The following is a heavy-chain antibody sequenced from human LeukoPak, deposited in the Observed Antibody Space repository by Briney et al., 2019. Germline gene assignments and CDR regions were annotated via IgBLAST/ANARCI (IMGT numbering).Heavy chain of an antibody. CDR2: ISAYNGNT. Sequence: GASGKVSCKASAYTFTIYGISWVRQGPGQGLELMGWISAYNGNTNYAQKLQGRVTMTTDTSTSTAYMELRSLRSDDTAVYYCARVIWYSRGWPDAFDTWGQGTMVTVSS. J-gene: IGHJ3*02. CDR1: AYTFTIYG. CDR3: ARVIWYSRGWPDAFDT. V-gene: IGHV1-18*01. D-gene: IGHD6-19*01.